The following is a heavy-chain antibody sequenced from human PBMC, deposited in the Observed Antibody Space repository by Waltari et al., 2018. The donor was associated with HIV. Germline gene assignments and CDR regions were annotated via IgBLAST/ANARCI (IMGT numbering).Heavy chain of an antibody. CDR1: GYSISSGYY. D-gene: IGHD3-10*01. J-gene: IGHJ6*02. CDR2: IYHSGGT. Sequence: QVQLQESGPGLVKPSETLSLTCTVSGYSISSGYYWGWIRQPPGKGLEWIGGIYHSGGTYDNPSLKSRVTISVDTSKNQFSLKLSSVTAADTAVYYCARGDQSYPRLWFGEFGMDVWGQGTTVTVSS. V-gene: IGHV4-38-2*02. CDR3: ARGDQSYPRLWFGEFGMDV.